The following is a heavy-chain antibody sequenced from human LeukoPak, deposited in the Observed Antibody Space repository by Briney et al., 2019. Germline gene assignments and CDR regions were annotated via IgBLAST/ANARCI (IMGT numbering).Heavy chain of an antibody. CDR3: ARVNTAMGMDDAFDI. D-gene: IGHD5-18*01. CDR2: IYYSGST. Sequence: PSETLSLTCTVSGGSISSSSYYWGWIRQPPGKGLEWIGSIYYSGSTYYNPSLKSRVTISVDTSKNQFSLKLSSVTAADTAVYYCARVNTAMGMDDAFDIWGQGTMVTVSS. V-gene: IGHV4-39*07. CDR1: GGSISSSSYY. J-gene: IGHJ3*02.